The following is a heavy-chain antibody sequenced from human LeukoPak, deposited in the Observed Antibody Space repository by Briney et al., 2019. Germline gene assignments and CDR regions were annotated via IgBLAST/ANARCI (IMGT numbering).Heavy chain of an antibody. V-gene: IGHV3-21*01. D-gene: IGHD3-10*01. CDR2: ISGGSSYM. CDR3: ARAVVRGVIITFDY. J-gene: IGHJ4*02. Sequence: GGSLRLSCAASGFTFSSYYMNWVRQAPGKGLEWVSSISGGSSYMFYADSLKGRFTISRDNAKNSLYLQMNSLRAEDTAVYYCARAVVRGVIITFDYWGQGTLVTVSS. CDR1: GFTFSSYY.